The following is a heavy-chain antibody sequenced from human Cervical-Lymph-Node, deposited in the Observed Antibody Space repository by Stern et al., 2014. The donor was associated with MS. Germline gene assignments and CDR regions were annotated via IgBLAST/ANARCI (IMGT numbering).Heavy chain of an antibody. CDR1: GFTFNLYW. CDR3: ATLAYGPDY. Sequence: EMQLVESGGGLVQPGGSLRLSCAASGFTFNLYWMHWVRQAPGKGLVWVAGIDADGTNTYYSDSVQGRFTISRDNARSTLYLQMNSLRVDDTAVYYCATLAYGPDYWGQGTLVTVSS. CDR2: IDADGTNT. D-gene: IGHD3-16*01. J-gene: IGHJ4*02. V-gene: IGHV3-74*02.